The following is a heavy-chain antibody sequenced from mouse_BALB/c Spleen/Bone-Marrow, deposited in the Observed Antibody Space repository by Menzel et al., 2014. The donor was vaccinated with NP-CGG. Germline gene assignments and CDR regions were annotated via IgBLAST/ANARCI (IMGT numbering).Heavy chain of an antibody. CDR3: ARSNYPAWFAY. CDR2: INPSTGYT. V-gene: IGHV1-7*01. J-gene: IGHJ3*01. CDR1: GYTFTSYW. D-gene: IGHD2-5*01. Sequence: VHLVESGAELAKPGASVKMSCKASGYTFTSYWMHWVKQRPGQGLEWIGYINPSTGYTEYNQKFKGKATLTADKSSSAAYMQLSSLTSEDSAVYYCARSNYPAWFAYWGQGTLVTVSA.